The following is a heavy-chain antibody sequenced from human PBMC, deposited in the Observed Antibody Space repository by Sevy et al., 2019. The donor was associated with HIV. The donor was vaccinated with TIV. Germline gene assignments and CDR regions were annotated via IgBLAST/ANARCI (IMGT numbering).Heavy chain of an antibody. CDR3: ARLASRLRDNWSDP. J-gene: IGHJ5*02. CDR2: SFYSGTT. V-gene: IGHV4-39*01. Sequence: SETLSLTCTVSGGSISTSSYYWGWIRQPPGKGLEWIGNSFYSGTTYDNPSLKSRVTISVDTSKNQFSLKLSSVTAADTAVYYCARLASRLRDNWSDPWGQGTLVTVSS. D-gene: IGHD3-16*01. CDR1: GGSISTSSYY.